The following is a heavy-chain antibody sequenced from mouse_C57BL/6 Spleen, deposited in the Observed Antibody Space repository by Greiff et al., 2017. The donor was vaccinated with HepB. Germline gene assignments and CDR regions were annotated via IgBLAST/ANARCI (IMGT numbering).Heavy chain of an antibody. CDR3: ARRRSTYVYAMDY. CDR2: INPNNGGT. Sequence: VQLQQSGPELVKPGASVKIPCKASGYTFTDYNMDWVKQSHGKSLEWIGDINPNNGGTIYNQKFKGKATLTVDKSSNTAYMEIRSLTSEDTAVYYCARRRSTYVYAMDYWGQGASVTVSS. D-gene: IGHD5-1*01. CDR1: GYTFTDYN. V-gene: IGHV1-18*01. J-gene: IGHJ4*01.